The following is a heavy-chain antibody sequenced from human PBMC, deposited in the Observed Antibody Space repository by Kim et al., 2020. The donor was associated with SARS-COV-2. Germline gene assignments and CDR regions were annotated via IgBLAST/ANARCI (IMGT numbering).Heavy chain of an antibody. D-gene: IGHD3-22*01. V-gene: IGHV1-2*02. CDR1: GYTFTGYY. Sequence: ASVKVSCKASGYTFTGYYMHWVRQAPGQGLEWMGWINPNSGGTNYAQKFQGRVTMTRDTSISTAYMELSRLRSDDTAVYYCARFDYYDSSDAFDIWGQGTMVTVSS. CDR2: INPNSGGT. CDR3: ARFDYYDSSDAFDI. J-gene: IGHJ3*02.